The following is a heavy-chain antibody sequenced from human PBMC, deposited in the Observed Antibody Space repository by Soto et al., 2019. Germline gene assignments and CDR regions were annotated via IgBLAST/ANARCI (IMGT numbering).Heavy chain of an antibody. J-gene: IGHJ4*02. CDR2: IYYSGST. D-gene: IGHD3-9*01. CDR1: GGSISSSSYY. V-gene: IGHV4-39*01. Sequence: QLQLQESGPGLVKPSATLSLTCTVSGGSISSSSYYWGWIRQPPGKGLEWIGSIYYSGSTYYNPSLKSRVTISVDTSKNQFSLKLSSVTAADTAVYYCTSLTGYYRRVYWGQGTLVTVSS. CDR3: TSLTGYYRRVY.